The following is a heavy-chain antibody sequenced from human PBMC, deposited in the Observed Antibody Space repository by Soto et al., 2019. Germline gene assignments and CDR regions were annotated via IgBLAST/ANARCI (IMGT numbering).Heavy chain of an antibody. D-gene: IGHD2-2*01. CDR1: GGSFSGYY. J-gene: IGHJ5*02. CDR2: INHSGST. Sequence: SETLSLTCAVYGGSFSGYYWSWIRQPPGKGLEWIGEINHSGSTNYNPSLKSRVTISVDTSKNQFSLKLSSVTAADTAVYYCARGHHIVVVPAAIVNWFDPWGQGTLVTVSS. CDR3: ARGHHIVVVPAAIVNWFDP. V-gene: IGHV4-34*01.